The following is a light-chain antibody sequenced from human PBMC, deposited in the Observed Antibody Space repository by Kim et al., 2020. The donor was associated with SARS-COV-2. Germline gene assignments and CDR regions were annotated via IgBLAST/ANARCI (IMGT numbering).Light chain of an antibody. Sequence: QSALTQPRSVSGSPGQSVTISCTGTSSDVGGYNYVSWYQQHPGKAPKLMIYDVSKRPSVVPDRFSGSKSGNTAFLTISGLQAEDEADYYCCLYAGISWVFGAGTKLTVL. CDR1: SSDVGGYNY. J-gene: IGLJ3*02. V-gene: IGLV2-11*01. CDR3: CLYAGISWV. CDR2: DVS.